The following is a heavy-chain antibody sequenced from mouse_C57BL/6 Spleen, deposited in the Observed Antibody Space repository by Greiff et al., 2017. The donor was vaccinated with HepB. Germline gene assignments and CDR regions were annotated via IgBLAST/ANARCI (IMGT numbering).Heavy chain of an antibody. D-gene: IGHD1-1*01. J-gene: IGHJ2*01. CDR1: GYSITSGYY. CDR3: ARRDYYGPLFDY. CDR2: ISYDGSN. Sequence: ESGPGLVKPSQSLSLTCSVTGYSITSGYYWNWIRHFPGNKLEWMGYISYDGSNNYNPSLKNRISITRDTSKNQFFLKLNSVTTEDTATYYCARRDYYGPLFDYWGQGTTLTVSS. V-gene: IGHV3-6*01.